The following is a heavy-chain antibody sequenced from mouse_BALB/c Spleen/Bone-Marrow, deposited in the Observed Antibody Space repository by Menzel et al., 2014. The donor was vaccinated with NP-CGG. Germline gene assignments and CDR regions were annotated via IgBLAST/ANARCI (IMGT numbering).Heavy chain of an antibody. D-gene: IGHD3-3*01. J-gene: IGHJ4*01. CDR3: TRGLGAMDY. CDR2: IYPSDSYT. V-gene: IGHV1-69*02. Sequence: QVQLQQSGAELVRPGASVKLSCKASGYTITSYWINWVKQRPGQGLEWIGNIYPSDSYTNYNQKFKDKATLTVDKSSSTAYMQLSSPTSQDSAVYYCTRGLGAMDYWGQGTSVTVSS. CDR1: GYTITSYW.